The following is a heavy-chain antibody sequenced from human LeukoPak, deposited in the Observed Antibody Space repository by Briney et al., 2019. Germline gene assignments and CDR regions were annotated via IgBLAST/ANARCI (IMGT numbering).Heavy chain of an antibody. D-gene: IGHD3-22*01. CDR3: AGDKARYSSGYYPSWFDP. Sequence: ASVNVSFKASGYTLTSYGISGVRQAPGQGLEWMGWISGYKGYTHYAHNLQGRVTMATDTSTSTAYMELRSLRSDDTAVNYCAGDKARYSSGYYPSWFDPWGQGTVATVSS. V-gene: IGHV1-18*01. CDR2: ISGYKGYT. J-gene: IGHJ5*02. CDR1: GYTLTSYG.